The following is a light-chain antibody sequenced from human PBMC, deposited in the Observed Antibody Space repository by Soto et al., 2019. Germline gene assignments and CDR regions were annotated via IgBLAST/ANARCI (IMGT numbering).Light chain of an antibody. Sequence: EIIMTQSPATLSVSPGERATLSCKASQRIGSNLAWYQQKAGQAPRLLIYGASSRATGFPARFSGSGSGTEFTLTISSLQSEDFAVYYCQQYKNWPPWTFGQGTKVEMK. CDR2: GAS. CDR1: QRIGSN. V-gene: IGKV3-15*01. J-gene: IGKJ1*01. CDR3: QQYKNWPPWT.